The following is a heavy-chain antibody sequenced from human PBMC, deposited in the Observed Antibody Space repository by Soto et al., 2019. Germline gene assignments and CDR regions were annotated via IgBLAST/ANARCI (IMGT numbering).Heavy chain of an antibody. D-gene: IGHD2-2*01. Sequence: QVQLVQSGAEVKKPGSSVKVSCKASGGTFSRYSITWVRQAPGHGLEWIGRIIPIFGIASYAQKFQGRVTITADESTSTAYMELSSLRSDDTAVYYCAGEDRDRETGLVPAAIDGMDVWGQGTTVTVS. V-gene: IGHV1-69*08. CDR1: GGTFSRYS. J-gene: IGHJ6*02. CDR2: IIPIFGIA. CDR3: AGEDRDRETGLVPAAIDGMDV.